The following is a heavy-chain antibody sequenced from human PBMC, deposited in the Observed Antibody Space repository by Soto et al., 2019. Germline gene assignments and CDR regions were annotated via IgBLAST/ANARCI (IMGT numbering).Heavy chain of an antibody. J-gene: IGHJ3*02. CDR2: IYYSGST. V-gene: IGHV4-31*03. Sequence: QVQLQESGPGLVKPSQTLSLTCTVSGGSISSGGYYWSWIRQHPGKGLEWIGYIYYSGSTYYNPSRRSRVTMLVDTSRNQFSLKLSFVTAADTAVYYCAIRYFSWNYGWRYGAFDIWGQGTIVTVSS. CDR3: AIRYFSWNYGWRYGAFDI. CDR1: GGSISSGGYY. D-gene: IGHD1-7*01.